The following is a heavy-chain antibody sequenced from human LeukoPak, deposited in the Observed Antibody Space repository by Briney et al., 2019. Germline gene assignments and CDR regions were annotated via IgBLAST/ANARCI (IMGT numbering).Heavy chain of an antibody. Sequence: PGGSLRLSCAASGFTFSTHAMTWVRQAPGKGLEWVSAISGSGGSTYYADSVKGRFTISRDNSKNTLYLQMNSLRAEDTAVYYCAIGGTRNYYYMDVWGKGTTVTVSS. CDR1: GFTFSTHA. CDR2: ISGSGGST. CDR3: AIGGTRNYYYMDV. V-gene: IGHV3-23*01. J-gene: IGHJ6*03. D-gene: IGHD3-16*01.